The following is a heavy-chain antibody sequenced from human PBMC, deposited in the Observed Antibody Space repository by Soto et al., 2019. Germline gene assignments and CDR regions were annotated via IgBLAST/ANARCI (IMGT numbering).Heavy chain of an antibody. D-gene: IGHD3-10*01. CDR1: GFTFNNYA. Sequence: EVQLLESGGGLVQPGGSLRLSCAASGFTFNNYAMTWVRQAPGKGLEWVSAISGGGDTTSYADSVKGRFTVSRVGSKNTLELQMSSLRAEDTALYYCAKGRGGSGSLTPRVDFWGQGTLVTVSS. CDR3: AKGRGGSGSLTPRVDF. J-gene: IGHJ4*02. V-gene: IGHV3-23*01. CDR2: ISGGGDTT.